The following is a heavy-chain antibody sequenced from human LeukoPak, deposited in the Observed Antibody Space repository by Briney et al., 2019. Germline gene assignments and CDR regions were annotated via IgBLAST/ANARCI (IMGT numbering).Heavy chain of an antibody. J-gene: IGHJ4*02. D-gene: IGHD1-7*01. Sequence: VASVKVPCKASGYTFIDYYIHWVRQAPGQGLEWMAWINPNSGGANYAQKFQGRVTLTRDTPISTAYMEMNSLRSDDTAVYYCARPRNNWNYDFWGQGTLVTVSS. CDR1: GYTFIDYY. CDR2: INPNSGGA. CDR3: ARPRNNWNYDF. V-gene: IGHV1-2*02.